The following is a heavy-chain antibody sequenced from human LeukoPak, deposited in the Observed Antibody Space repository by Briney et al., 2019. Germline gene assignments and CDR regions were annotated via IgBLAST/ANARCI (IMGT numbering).Heavy chain of an antibody. CDR1: GFTFSHYA. V-gene: IGHV3-23*01. Sequence: GGSLRLSCAASGFTFSHYAMSWVRQAPGKGLEWVPGIRGSGGNTYYADSVKGRFTISRDNSKNTLYLQMNSLRAEDTAVYYCAKGLKGCSGSSCYYFFDFWGQGALITVSS. J-gene: IGHJ4*02. CDR3: AKGLKGCSGSSCYYFFDF. CDR2: IRGSGGNT. D-gene: IGHD2-15*01.